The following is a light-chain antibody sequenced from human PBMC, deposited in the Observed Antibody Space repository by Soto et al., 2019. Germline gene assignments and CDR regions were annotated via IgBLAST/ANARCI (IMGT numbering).Light chain of an antibody. CDR1: QHISNY. V-gene: IGKV1-33*01. CDR3: QHYGNLPYT. J-gene: IGKJ2*01. Sequence: DIQMTQTPSSLSASVGDRVTITCQANQHISNYLNWYQQKPGKAPRLLIYDVSKLQTGVPSRFSGSGYGTDFTLTISSLLPEDIATYYCQHYGNLPYTFGPGTKLEIK. CDR2: DVS.